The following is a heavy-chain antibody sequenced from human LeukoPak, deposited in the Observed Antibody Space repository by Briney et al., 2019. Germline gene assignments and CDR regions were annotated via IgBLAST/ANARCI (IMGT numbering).Heavy chain of an antibody. CDR2: IYYSGST. V-gene: IGHV4-39*01. D-gene: IGHD3-3*01. J-gene: IGHJ5*02. CDR3: ARLSRITIFGVVIINWFDP. Sequence: PSETLSLTCTVSGGSISSSSYYWGWIRQPPGKGLQWIVSIYYSGSTYYNPSLKSRVTISVDTSKNQFSLKLSSVTAADTAVYYCARLSRITIFGVVIINWFDPWGQGTLVTVSS. CDR1: GGSISSSSYY.